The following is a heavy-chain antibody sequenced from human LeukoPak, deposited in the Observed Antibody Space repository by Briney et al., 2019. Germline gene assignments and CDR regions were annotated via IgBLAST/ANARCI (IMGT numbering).Heavy chain of an antibody. D-gene: IGHD3-16*01. CDR3: AREISWGFFDY. CDR2: ISWNSGSI. Sequence: PGGFLRLSCAASGFTFDDYAMHWVRQAPGKGLEWVSGISWNSGSIGYADSVKGRFTISRDNAKNSLYLQMNSLRAEDTALYYCAREISWGFFDYWGQGTLVTVSS. V-gene: IGHV3-9*01. J-gene: IGHJ4*02. CDR1: GFTFDDYA.